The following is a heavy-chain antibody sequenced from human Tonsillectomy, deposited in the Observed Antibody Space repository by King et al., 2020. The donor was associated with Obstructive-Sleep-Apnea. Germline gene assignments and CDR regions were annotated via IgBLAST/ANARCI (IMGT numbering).Heavy chain of an antibody. CDR3: TSRYDSSGYWNYGMDV. CDR1: GFTFSGSA. D-gene: IGHD3-22*01. Sequence: VQLVESGGGLVQPGGSLKLSCAASGFTFSGSAMHWVRQASGKGLEWVGRIRSKANSYATAYAASVKGRLTISRDDSKNTAYLQMNSLKTEDTAVYYCTSRYDSSGYWNYGMDVWGQGTTVTVSS. V-gene: IGHV3-73*01. CDR2: IRSKANSYAT. J-gene: IGHJ6*02.